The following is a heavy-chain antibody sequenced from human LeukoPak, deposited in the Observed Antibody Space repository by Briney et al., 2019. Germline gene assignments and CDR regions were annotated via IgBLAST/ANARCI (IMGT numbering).Heavy chain of an antibody. D-gene: IGHD3-10*01. Sequence: GGSLRLSCAASGFTFSTYWMHWVRQVPGKGLVWVSRINSDGSSTFYVDSVKGRFTISRDNAKNTLSLLMNSLRPEDTAVYCCASLFHWGQGTLVTVSS. V-gene: IGHV3-74*01. J-gene: IGHJ4*02. CDR1: GFTFSTYW. CDR3: ASLFH. CDR2: INSDGSST.